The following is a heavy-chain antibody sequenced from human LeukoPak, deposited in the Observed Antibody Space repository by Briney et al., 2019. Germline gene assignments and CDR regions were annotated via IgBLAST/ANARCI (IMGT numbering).Heavy chain of an antibody. CDR1: GFIFTPYE. CDR2: ISSTGITT. D-gene: IGHD3-10*01. V-gene: IGHV3-48*03. CDR3: ARDPSYDSGSGSLDAFDI. Sequence: GGSLRLSCAASGFIFTPYEMNWVRQAPGKGLEWVSYISSTGITTYYADSVKGRFTISRDNAKNSLFLQMNSLRAEDTAVYYCARDPSYDSGSGSLDAFDIWGQGTMVTVSS. J-gene: IGHJ3*02.